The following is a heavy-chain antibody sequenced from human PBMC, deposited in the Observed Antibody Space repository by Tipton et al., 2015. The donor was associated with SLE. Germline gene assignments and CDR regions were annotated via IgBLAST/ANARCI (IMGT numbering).Heavy chain of an antibody. D-gene: IGHD1-1*01. Sequence: TLSLTCSVSGYSVSSSTHYWAWIRQPPGKVLEWIGSVYYDGNTFYNPSLKGRVVLSVDTSKNQFSLRLDFVTVADTAVYYCARDNSYFDFWCQGTLVTVSS. CDR1: GYSVSSSTHY. V-gene: IGHV4-39*07. CDR3: ARDNSYFDF. J-gene: IGHJ4*01. CDR2: VYYDGNT.